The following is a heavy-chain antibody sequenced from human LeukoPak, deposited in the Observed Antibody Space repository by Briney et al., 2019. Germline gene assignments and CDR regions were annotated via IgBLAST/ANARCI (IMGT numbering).Heavy chain of an antibody. Sequence: GGSLRLSCAASGFTFSSYAMSWVRQAPGKGLEWVSVISGSGGSTYYADAVKGRFTVSRDNAKNSLYLQMNSLRAEDTAVYYCAREKSFLEWLSTGRRDGYYMDVWGKGTTVTVSS. CDR1: GFTFSSYA. CDR3: AREKSFLEWLSTGRRDGYYMDV. V-gene: IGHV3-23*01. CDR2: ISGSGGST. D-gene: IGHD3-3*02. J-gene: IGHJ6*03.